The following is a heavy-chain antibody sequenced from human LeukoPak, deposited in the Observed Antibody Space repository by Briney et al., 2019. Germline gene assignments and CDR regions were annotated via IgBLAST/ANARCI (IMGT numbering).Heavy chain of an antibody. CDR1: GFTVSSNY. Sequence: PGGSLRLSCAASGFTVSSNYMTWVRQAPGKGLAWVSVIYSGGSTYYADSVKGRFTISRDNSKNTPYLQMNSLRAEDTAVYYCARDLDGTSYFDYWGQGTLVTVSS. V-gene: IGHV3-53*01. CDR2: IYSGGST. D-gene: IGHD1-7*01. CDR3: ARDLDGTSYFDY. J-gene: IGHJ4*02.